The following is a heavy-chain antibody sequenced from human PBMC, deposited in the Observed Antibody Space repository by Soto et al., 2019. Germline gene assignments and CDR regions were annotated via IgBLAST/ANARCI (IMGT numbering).Heavy chain of an antibody. J-gene: IGHJ5*02. CDR3: ARARLSRSWWFDP. D-gene: IGHD3-10*01. CDR1: GGSISSYY. Sequence: LETLSLTCTVSGGSISSYYWSWLRQPPGKGLEWIGYIYYSGSTNYNPSLKSRVTISVDTSKNQFSLKLSSVTAADAAVYYCARARLSRSWWFDPWGQGTLVTAPQ. V-gene: IGHV4-59*01. CDR2: IYYSGST.